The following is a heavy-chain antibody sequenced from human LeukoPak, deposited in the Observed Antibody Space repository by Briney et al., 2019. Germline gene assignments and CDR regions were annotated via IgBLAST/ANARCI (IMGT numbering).Heavy chain of an antibody. CDR1: GGTFSSYA. Sequence: SVKVSCKASGGTFSSYAISWVRQAPGQGLEWMGGIIPIFGTANYAQKFQGRVTITTDESTSTAYMELSSLGSEDTAVYYCARGDIAARYNWFDPWGQGTLVTVSS. J-gene: IGHJ5*02. CDR3: ARGDIAARYNWFDP. V-gene: IGHV1-69*05. CDR2: IIPIFGTA. D-gene: IGHD6-6*01.